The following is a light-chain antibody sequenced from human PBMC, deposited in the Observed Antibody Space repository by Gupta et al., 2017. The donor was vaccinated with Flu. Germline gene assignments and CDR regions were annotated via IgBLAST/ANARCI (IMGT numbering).Light chain of an antibody. CDR1: QSLVYKDGITY. Sequence: DLVMSQSLLSLSVTLGQAASISCRSSQSLVYKDGITYLTWFQQRPGQSPRRPIYVVSLRDSGVADRFSGSGSVTDFTLKSRGGEDEDGGVYYSKRATRPWAFGQGTTVEI. CDR2: VVS. J-gene: IGKJ2*01. CDR3: KRATRPWA. V-gene: IGKV2-30*01.